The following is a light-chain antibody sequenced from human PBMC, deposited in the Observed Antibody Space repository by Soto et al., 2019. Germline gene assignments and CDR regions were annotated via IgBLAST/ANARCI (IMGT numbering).Light chain of an antibody. Sequence: EIVMTQSPATLSVSPGERATLSCRASQSVSSNLAWYQQKPGQAPRLLIYGASTRATGIPARFSSSGSGTEFTRTISRLQSEDFAVYYCQQYNNWPSTFGQGTKLEIK. CDR1: QSVSSN. V-gene: IGKV3-15*01. J-gene: IGKJ2*01. CDR2: GAS. CDR3: QQYNNWPST.